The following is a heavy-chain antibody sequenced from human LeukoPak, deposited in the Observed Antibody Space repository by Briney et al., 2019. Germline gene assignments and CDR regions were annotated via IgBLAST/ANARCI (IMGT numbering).Heavy chain of an antibody. D-gene: IGHD3-10*01. CDR1: GFTFSSYW. Sequence: GGSLRLSCAASGFTFSSYWMHWIRQAPGKGLACVSRINSDGTNTTYADSAKGRFTISRDNAKNTLYLQMNSLRAADTAVYYCARERYYYGSGSFDPWGQGTLVTVSS. CDR3: ARERYYYGSGSFDP. CDR2: INSDGTNT. J-gene: IGHJ5*02. V-gene: IGHV3-74*01.